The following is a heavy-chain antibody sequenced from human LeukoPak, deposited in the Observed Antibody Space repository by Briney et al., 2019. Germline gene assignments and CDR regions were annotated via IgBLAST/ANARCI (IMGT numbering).Heavy chain of an antibody. Sequence: GASVKVSFKASGYTFTGYYMYWVRQAPGQGLEWMGWINPNSGGTKYGQKFQGRIIMTSDTSTSTAYMELSSLRSDDTAVYYCARDRTTGTTIDYWGQGTLVTVSS. J-gene: IGHJ4*02. CDR1: GYTFTGYY. D-gene: IGHD1-1*01. CDR3: ARDRTTGTTIDY. CDR2: INPNSGGT. V-gene: IGHV1-2*02.